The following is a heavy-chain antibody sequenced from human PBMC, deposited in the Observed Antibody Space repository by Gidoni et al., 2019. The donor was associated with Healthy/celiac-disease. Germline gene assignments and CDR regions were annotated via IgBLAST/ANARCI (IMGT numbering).Heavy chain of an antibody. J-gene: IGHJ4*02. Sequence: QLQLQESGPGLVKPSETLSLTCTVSGGSISSSSYYWGWIRQPPGKGLEWIGSIYYSGSTYYNPSLKSRVTISVDTSKNQFSLKLSSVTAADTAVYYCARLWLTIFGVVQDWGQGTLVTVSS. D-gene: IGHD3-3*01. V-gene: IGHV4-39*01. CDR2: IYYSGST. CDR3: ARLWLTIFGVVQD. CDR1: GGSISSSSYY.